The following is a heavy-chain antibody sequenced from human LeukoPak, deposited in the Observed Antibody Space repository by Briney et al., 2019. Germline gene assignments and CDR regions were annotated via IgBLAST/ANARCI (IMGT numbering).Heavy chain of an antibody. J-gene: IGHJ2*01. CDR1: GGSISSSSYY. CDR3: ARGTTTVTHANWYFDL. Sequence: PSETLSLTCTASGGSISSSSYYWGWIRQPPGKGLEWIGSIYYSGSTYYNPSLKSRVTISVDTSKNHFSLKLSSVTAADTAVYYCARGTTTVTHANWYFDLWGRGTLVTVSS. CDR2: IYYSGST. V-gene: IGHV4-39*02. D-gene: IGHD4-17*01.